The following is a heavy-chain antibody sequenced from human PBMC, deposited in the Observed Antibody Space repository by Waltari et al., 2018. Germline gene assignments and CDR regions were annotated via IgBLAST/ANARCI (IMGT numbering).Heavy chain of an antibody. V-gene: IGHV3-30-3*01. Sequence: PLVESGVGVVEPGRSLRLSCAAPGYTFSNHIINWVRRTPGKGREWVAAISYYGFSNSYADSVKSRFTIAVDTSKTTVNLQLNSLTNEDTAVYYCAREGGTSGYSCFFDTWGPGTQVTVSS. CDR2: ISYYGFSN. CDR1: GYTFSNHI. CDR3: AREGGTSGYSCFFDT. J-gene: IGHJ4*02. D-gene: IGHD6-25*01.